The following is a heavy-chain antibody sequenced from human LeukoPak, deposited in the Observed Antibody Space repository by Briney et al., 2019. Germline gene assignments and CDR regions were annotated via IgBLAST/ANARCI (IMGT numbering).Heavy chain of an antibody. J-gene: IGHJ4*02. CDR2: IYYSGST. D-gene: IGHD6-13*01. CDR1: GGSISSSSYY. Sequence: SETLSLTCTVSGGSISSSSYYWGWIRQPPGKGLEWSGSIYYSGSTYYNPSRKSRVTISVATSKNQSSLKLSSVTAADTAVYYCARDNFLAAAGTGYFDYWGQGTLVTVSS. V-gene: IGHV4-39*01. CDR3: ARDNFLAAAGTGYFDY.